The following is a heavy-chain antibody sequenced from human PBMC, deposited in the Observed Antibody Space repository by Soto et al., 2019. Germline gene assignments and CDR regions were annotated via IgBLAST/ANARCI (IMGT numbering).Heavy chain of an antibody. Sequence: GGSLRLSCAASGFTVSSNYMSWVRQAPGKGLEWVSVIYSGGSTYYADSVKGRFTISRDNSKNTLYLQMNSLRAEDTAVYYCARDGSLTGGVSWYFDLWGRGTLVTVSS. J-gene: IGHJ2*01. CDR2: IYSGGST. D-gene: IGHD7-27*01. CDR1: GFTVSSNY. CDR3: ARDGSLTGGVSWYFDL. V-gene: IGHV3-53*01.